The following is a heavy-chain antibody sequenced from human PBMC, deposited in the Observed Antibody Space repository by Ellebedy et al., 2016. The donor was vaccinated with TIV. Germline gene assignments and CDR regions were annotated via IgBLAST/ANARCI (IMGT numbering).Heavy chain of an antibody. CDR3: ARDEYSSGWKFDF. J-gene: IGHJ4*02. CDR2: YRHHDDSK. D-gene: IGHD6-19*01. CDR1: GFSFSTFD. V-gene: IGHV3-23*01. Sequence: GGSLRLXXAASGFSFSTFDMSWVRQAPGKGLEWVSVYRHHDDSKHYGDSVKGRFTISRDNSNNTLYLQMNSLSGDDTAVYYCARDEYSSGWKFDFWGQGTLVTVSS.